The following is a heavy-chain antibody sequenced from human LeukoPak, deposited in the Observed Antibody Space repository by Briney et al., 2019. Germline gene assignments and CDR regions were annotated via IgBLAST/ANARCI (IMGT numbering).Heavy chain of an antibody. J-gene: IGHJ4*02. CDR2: IYYSGST. Sequence: PSETLSLTCTVSGGSISSSSYYWGWIRQPPGKGLEWIGSIYYSGSTYYNPSLKSRVTISVDTSKNQFSLKLSSVTAADTAVYYCARLGAVAAVIFDYWGQGTLVTVSS. V-gene: IGHV4-39*07. CDR3: ARLGAVAAVIFDY. CDR1: GGSISSSSYY. D-gene: IGHD6-19*01.